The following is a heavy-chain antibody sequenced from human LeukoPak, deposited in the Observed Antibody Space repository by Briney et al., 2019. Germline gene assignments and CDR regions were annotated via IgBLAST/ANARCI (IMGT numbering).Heavy chain of an antibody. V-gene: IGHV1-18*01. Sequence: ASVKVSCKASGYTFTSYGISWVRQAPGQGLEWMGWISAYNGNTNYAQKLQGRVTITADESTSTAYMELSSLRSEDTAVYYCARVLDYSKYYFDYWGQGTLVTVSS. D-gene: IGHD4-11*01. J-gene: IGHJ4*02. CDR2: ISAYNGNT. CDR1: GYTFTSYG. CDR3: ARVLDYSKYYFDY.